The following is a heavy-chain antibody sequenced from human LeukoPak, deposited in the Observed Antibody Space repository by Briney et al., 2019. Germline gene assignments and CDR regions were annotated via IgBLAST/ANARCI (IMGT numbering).Heavy chain of an antibody. Sequence: QPGGSLRLSCAASGFTFSSYAMHWVRQAPGKGLEWVAVISYDGSNKYYADSVKGRFTISRDNSKNTLYLQMNSLRAEDTAVYYCARSNYYDSSGYYPFDYWGQGTLVTVSS. CDR3: ARSNYYDSSGYYPFDY. V-gene: IGHV3-30*04. CDR1: GFTFSSYA. D-gene: IGHD3-22*01. J-gene: IGHJ4*02. CDR2: ISYDGSNK.